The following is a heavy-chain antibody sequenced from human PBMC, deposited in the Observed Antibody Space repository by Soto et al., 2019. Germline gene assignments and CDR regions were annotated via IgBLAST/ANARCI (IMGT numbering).Heavy chain of an antibody. CDR2: ISGSGGST. Sequence: GGSLRLSCAASGFTFSSYAMSWVRQAPGKGLEWVSAISGSGGSTYYADSVKGRFTISRDNSKNTLYLQMNSLRPEDTAVYYCVRDDFNDAVLFDYWGQGTLVTVSS. V-gene: IGHV3-23*01. CDR3: VRDDFNDAVLFDY. J-gene: IGHJ4*02. CDR1: GFTFSSYA. D-gene: IGHD1-1*01.